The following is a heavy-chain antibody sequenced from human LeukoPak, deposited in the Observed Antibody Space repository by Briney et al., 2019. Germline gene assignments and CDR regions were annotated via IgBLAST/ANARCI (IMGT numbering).Heavy chain of an antibody. V-gene: IGHV1-2*02. CDR2: INPKSGNT. Sequence: ASVKVSCKASGWSFIDYYIHWVRQAPGQGLEWMGWINPKSGNTNYAQKFQGRVTMTRDTSITTAYMELSRLKSDDTAVYYCARDQVTDYVALWGQGTMVTVSS. J-gene: IGHJ3*01. CDR1: GWSFIDYY. CDR3: ARDQVTDYVAL. D-gene: IGHD4-17*01.